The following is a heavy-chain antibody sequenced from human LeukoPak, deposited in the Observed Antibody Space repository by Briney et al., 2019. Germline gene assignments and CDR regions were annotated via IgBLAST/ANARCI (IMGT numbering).Heavy chain of an antibody. D-gene: IGHD6-6*01. V-gene: IGHV4-34*01. J-gene: IGHJ5*02. CDR3: ARVRVAARPWFDP. CDR2: INHSGST. CDR1: GGSFSGYY. Sequence: PSETLSLTCAVYGGSFSGYYWSWIRQPPGKGLEWIGEINHSGSTNYNPSLKSRVTISVDTSKNQFSLKLSSVTAADTAVYYCARVRVAARPWFDPWGQGTLVTVSS.